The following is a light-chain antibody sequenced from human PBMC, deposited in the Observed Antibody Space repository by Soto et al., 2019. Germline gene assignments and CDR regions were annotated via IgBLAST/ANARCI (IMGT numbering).Light chain of an antibody. CDR1: QDISNY. V-gene: IGKV1-33*01. Sequence: DIQMTQSPSSLSASVGDRVTITCQASQDISNYLNWYQQKPGKAPKLLIYDASNLEAGVPTRFSGSGSGTDFTFTITSVQPADIATYYCQQYDKILPTFGQGTRLEIK. J-gene: IGKJ5*01. CDR3: QQYDKILPT. CDR2: DAS.